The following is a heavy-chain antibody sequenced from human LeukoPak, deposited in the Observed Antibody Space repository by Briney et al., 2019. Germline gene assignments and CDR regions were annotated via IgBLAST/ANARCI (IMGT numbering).Heavy chain of an antibody. CDR1: GFTFHDYW. J-gene: IGHJ4*02. CDR3: AKGRALEVVAAFNY. D-gene: IGHD2-15*01. Sequence: GGSLRLSCAASGFTFHDYWMHWIRQAPGNGLVWVSRIKGDGSHTIYADSVKGRFTISRDNSKNTLYLQMNSLRAEDTAVYYCAKGRALEVVAAFNYWGQGTVVTVSS. CDR2: IKGDGSHT. V-gene: IGHV3-74*01.